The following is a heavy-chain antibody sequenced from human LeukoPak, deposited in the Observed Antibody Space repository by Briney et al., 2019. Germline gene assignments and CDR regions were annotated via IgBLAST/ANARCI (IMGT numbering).Heavy chain of an antibody. D-gene: IGHD1-26*01. Sequence: GASVKVSCKASGYTFTSYDISWVRQATGQGLEWMGWMNPNSGNTGFAQKFQGRVTLTRDTSISTAYMELSRLRSDDTAVYYCAAGSGSYWVYWGQGTLVTVS. CDR1: GYTFTSYD. J-gene: IGHJ4*02. CDR3: AAGSGSYWVY. V-gene: IGHV1-8*01. CDR2: MNPNSGNT.